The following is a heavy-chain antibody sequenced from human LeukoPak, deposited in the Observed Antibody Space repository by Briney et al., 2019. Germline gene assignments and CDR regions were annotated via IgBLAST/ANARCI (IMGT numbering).Heavy chain of an antibody. Sequence: SETLSLTCTVSGGSISSSSYYWGRIRQPPGKGLEWIGSIYYSGSTYYNPSLKSRVTISVDTSKNQFSLKLSSVTAADTAVYYCASYDYVWGSYRHDYWGQGTLVTVSS. CDR1: GGSISSSSYY. CDR3: ASYDYVWGSYRHDY. V-gene: IGHV4-39*01. CDR2: IYYSGST. J-gene: IGHJ4*02. D-gene: IGHD3-16*02.